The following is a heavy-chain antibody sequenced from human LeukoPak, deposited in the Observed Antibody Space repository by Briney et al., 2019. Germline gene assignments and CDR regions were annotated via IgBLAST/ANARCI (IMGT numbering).Heavy chain of an antibody. D-gene: IGHD4-17*01. CDR1: GFTVSSNY. CDR2: IYSGGST. CDR3: ARVHGDYYLDY. J-gene: IGHJ4*02. Sequence: GGYLRLYCAASGFTVSSNYMSWVRQAPGKGLEWVSVIYSGGSTYYADSVKGRFTISRDNSKNTLYLKMNSLRAEDTAVYYCARVHGDYYLDYWGQGTLVTVSS. V-gene: IGHV3-53*01.